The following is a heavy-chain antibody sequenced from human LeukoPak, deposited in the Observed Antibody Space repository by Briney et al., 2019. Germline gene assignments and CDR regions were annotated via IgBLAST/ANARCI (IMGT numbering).Heavy chain of an antibody. CDR1: GFSFSSYG. Sequence: PGGSLRLSCAASGFSFSSYGMHWVRQAPGKGLEWVAVTWYDGSNKYYADSVKGRFTISRDNSKNTLYLQMNILRAEDTAVYYCAKEYYYGSGSYYTKPYFFDCWGQGTLVTVSS. CDR3: AKEYYYGSGSYYTKPYFFDC. J-gene: IGHJ4*02. CDR2: TWYDGSNK. D-gene: IGHD3-10*01. V-gene: IGHV3-33*06.